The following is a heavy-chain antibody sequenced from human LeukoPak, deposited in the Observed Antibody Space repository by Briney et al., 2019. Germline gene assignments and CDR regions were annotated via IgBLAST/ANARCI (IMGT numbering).Heavy chain of an antibody. CDR2: ISGSGGST. CDR1: GFTFSSYA. CDR3: AKKAPFPGESPRPCFDY. Sequence: GGSPRLSCAASGFTFSSYAMSWVRQAPGKGLEWVSAISGSGGSTYYADSVKGRFTISRDNSKNTLYLQMNSLRAEDTAVYYCAKKAPFPGESPRPCFDYWGQGTLVTVSS. V-gene: IGHV3-23*01. D-gene: IGHD3-10*01. J-gene: IGHJ4*02.